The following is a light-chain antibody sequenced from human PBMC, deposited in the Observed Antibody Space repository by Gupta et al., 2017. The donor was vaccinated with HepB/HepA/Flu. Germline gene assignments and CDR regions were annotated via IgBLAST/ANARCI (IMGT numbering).Light chain of an antibody. CDR2: GAS. CDR1: QSVSSN. V-gene: IGKV3-15*01. CDR3: QQNSDWPPIT. J-gene: IGKJ5*01. Sequence: EIVMTQSPATLSVSPGETATLSCRASQSVSSNLAWYQQKPGQAPRLLIYGASTRATGIPARFSGSGSGTEFTLTISSLQSEDFAVYFCQQNSDWPPITFGQGTRLEIK.